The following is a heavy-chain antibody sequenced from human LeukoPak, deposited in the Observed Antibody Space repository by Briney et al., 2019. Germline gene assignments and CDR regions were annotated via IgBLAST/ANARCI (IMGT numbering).Heavy chain of an antibody. V-gene: IGHV1-2*02. J-gene: IGHJ4*02. CDR3: ARAGAGGESFDY. CDR2: INPTSGGT. D-gene: IGHD2-21*01. Sequence: ASVTVSCKASGYTFTDNYMHWVRQAPGQGLEWMGWINPTSGGTEYAQKFQGRVTMTRDTSITTAYMELSGLTSDDAAVYYCARAGAGGESFDYWGQGTLVTVSS. CDR1: GYTFTDNY.